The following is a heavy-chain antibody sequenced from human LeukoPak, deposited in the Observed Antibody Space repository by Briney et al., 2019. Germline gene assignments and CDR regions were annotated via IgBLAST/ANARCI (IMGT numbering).Heavy chain of an antibody. CDR2: IYYSGST. Sequence: PSETLSLTCTVSGGSISSYYWSWIRQPPGKGLEWIGYIYYSGSTNYNPSLKSRVTISVDTSKNQFSLKLSSVTAADTAVYYCARLSAELYYYYGMDVWGQGTTVTVSS. CDR1: GGSISSYY. J-gene: IGHJ6*02. V-gene: IGHV4-59*08. D-gene: IGHD1-26*01. CDR3: ARLSAELYYYYGMDV.